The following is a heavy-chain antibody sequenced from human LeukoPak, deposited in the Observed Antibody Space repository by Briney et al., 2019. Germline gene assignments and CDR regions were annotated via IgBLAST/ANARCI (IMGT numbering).Heavy chain of an antibody. Sequence: SETLSLTCTVSGASISSGSYYWSWIRQPAGKGLEWIGRIYTSGSTYYNPSLKSRVSISVDTSKNQFSLKLTSVTAADTAVYYCANSLGSKNAFHIWGQGTMVTVSS. CDR1: GASISSGSYY. D-gene: IGHD4-11*01. V-gene: IGHV4-61*02. CDR3: ANSLGSKNAFHI. CDR2: IYTSGST. J-gene: IGHJ3*02.